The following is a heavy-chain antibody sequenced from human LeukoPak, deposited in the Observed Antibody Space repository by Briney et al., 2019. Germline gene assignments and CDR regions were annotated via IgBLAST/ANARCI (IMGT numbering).Heavy chain of an antibody. CDR3: ARLIVVVVAATGLDAFDI. Sequence: PSETLSLTCAVYGGSFSGYYWSWIRQPPGKGLEWIGEINHSGSTNYNPSLKSRVTISVDTSKNQFSLKLSSVTAADTAVYYCARLIVVVVAATGLDAFDIWGQGTMVTVSS. J-gene: IGHJ3*02. D-gene: IGHD2-15*01. V-gene: IGHV4-34*01. CDR2: INHSGST. CDR1: GGSFSGYY.